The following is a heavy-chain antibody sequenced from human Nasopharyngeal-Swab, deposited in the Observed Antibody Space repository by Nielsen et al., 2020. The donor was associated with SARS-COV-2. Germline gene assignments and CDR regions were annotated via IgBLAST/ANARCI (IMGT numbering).Heavy chain of an antibody. CDR3: AKDQSINWFDP. D-gene: IGHD2-21*01. V-gene: IGHV3-30*18. Sequence: WIRQPPGKGLEGVAVISYDGSNKYYADSVKGRFTISRDNSKNTLYLQMNSLRAEDTAVYYCAKDQSINWFDPWGQGTLVTVSS. CDR2: ISYDGSNK. J-gene: IGHJ5*02.